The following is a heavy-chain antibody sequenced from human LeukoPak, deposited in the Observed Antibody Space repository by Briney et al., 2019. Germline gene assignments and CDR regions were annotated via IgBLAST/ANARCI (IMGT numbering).Heavy chain of an antibody. CDR3: AKGYNYGIFDY. CDR1: GFTFDDYA. D-gene: IGHD5-18*01. CDR2: ISWNSGSI. J-gene: IGHJ4*02. Sequence: SLRLSCAASGFTFDDYAMHWVRQPPGQGLEWVSGISWNSGSIDYADSVKGRFTISRDNAKNSLYLQMNSLRTEDTALYYCAKGYNYGIFDYWGQGTLVTVSS. V-gene: IGHV3-9*01.